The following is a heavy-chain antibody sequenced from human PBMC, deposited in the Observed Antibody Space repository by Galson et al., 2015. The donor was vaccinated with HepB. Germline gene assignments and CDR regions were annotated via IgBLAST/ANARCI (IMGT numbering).Heavy chain of an antibody. CDR3: AKGYGLFDS. CDR1: GFAFDTHA. Sequence: SLRLSCAASGFAFDTHAMSWVRQAPGRGLEWIPGISGNGDSTFYADSVKSRFTVSRDNSNNMLYLQMNSLRAEDAGLYFCAKGYGLFDSWGQGILVTVSS. CDR2: ISGNGDST. J-gene: IGHJ5*01. V-gene: IGHV3-23*01. D-gene: IGHD5-18*01.